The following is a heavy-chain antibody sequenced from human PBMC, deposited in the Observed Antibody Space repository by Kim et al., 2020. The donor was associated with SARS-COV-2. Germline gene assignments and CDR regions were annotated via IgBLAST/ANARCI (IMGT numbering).Heavy chain of an antibody. D-gene: IGHD3-9*01. Sequence: QKFHGRVTITRDTSASTAYMELGSLSSEDTAVYYCASMTLTGPGGVFDYWGQGTLVTVSS. J-gene: IGHJ4*02. V-gene: IGHV1-3*01. CDR3: ASMTLTGPGGVFDY.